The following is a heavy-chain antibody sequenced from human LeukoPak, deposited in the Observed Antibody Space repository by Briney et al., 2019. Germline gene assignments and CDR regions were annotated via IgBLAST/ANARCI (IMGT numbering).Heavy chain of an antibody. D-gene: IGHD1-20*01. CDR2: IIPIFGTA. V-gene: IGHV1-69*05. J-gene: IGHJ3*02. Sequence: SVTVSCKASGGTFSSYAISWVRQAPGQGLEWMGRIIPIFGTANYAQKFQGRVTITTDESTSTAYMELSSLRSEDTAVYYCARDRNNWNDGHAFDIWGQGTMVTVSS. CDR3: ARDRNNWNDGHAFDI. CDR1: GGTFSSYA.